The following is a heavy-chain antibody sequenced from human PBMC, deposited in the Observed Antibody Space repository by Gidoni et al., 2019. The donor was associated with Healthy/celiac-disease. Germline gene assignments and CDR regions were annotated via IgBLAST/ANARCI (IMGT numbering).Heavy chain of an antibody. J-gene: IGHJ5*02. CDR1: SISSGGYS. Sequence: SISSGGYSWSWIRQPPGKGLEWIGYIYHSGSTYYNPSLKSRVTISVDRSKNQFSLKLSSVTAADTAVYYCARGGCSSTSCYGWFDPWGQGTRVTVSA. V-gene: IGHV4-30-2*01. CDR3: ARGGCSSTSCYGWFDP. CDR2: IYHSGST. D-gene: IGHD2-2*01.